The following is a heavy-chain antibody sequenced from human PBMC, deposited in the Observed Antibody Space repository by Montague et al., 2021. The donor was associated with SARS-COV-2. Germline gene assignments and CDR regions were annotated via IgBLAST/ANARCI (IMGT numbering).Heavy chain of an antibody. D-gene: IGHD1-26*01. CDR1: GFTFSSYA. CDR2: ISYDGSNK. J-gene: IGHJ6*02. Sequence: SLRLSCAASGFTFSSYAMHWVRQAPGKGLEWVAVISYDGSNKYYADSVKGRFTISRDNSKNTLYLQMSSLRAEDTAVYYCARPRSGSYYSGMDVWGQGTTVTVSS. V-gene: IGHV3-30-3*01. CDR3: ARPRSGSYYSGMDV.